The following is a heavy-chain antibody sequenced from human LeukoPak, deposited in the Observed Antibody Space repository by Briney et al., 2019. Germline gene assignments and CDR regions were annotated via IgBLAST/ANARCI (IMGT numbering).Heavy chain of an antibody. Sequence: GASVNVSCKTSGYTFTIYGVTWVRQAPGQGLEWMGWINPSTGDTSFAQRFRDRVTMTTDTSTTTAYMEVRSLRSDDTAVYYCVREKNGWFDPWGQGTLVTVSS. CDR2: INPSTGDT. V-gene: IGHV1-18*01. CDR3: VREKNGWFDP. D-gene: IGHD2-8*01. J-gene: IGHJ5*02. CDR1: GYTFTIYG.